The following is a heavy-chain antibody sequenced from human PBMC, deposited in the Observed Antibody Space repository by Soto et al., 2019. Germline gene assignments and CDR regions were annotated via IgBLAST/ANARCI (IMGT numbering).Heavy chain of an antibody. V-gene: IGHV3-23*01. J-gene: IGHJ5*02. Sequence: EVQLLESGGGLIQPGGSLRISCAASGLTFSSYAMSWVSQAPGKGLEWVSAISGSGGGTYYADSVKGRFTISRDNSKNTLYLQMNSLRAENTAVSYCSNDPLYLLRVIHDSFDPWGQGTLVTVSS. CDR3: SNDPLYLLRVIHDSFDP. CDR2: ISGSGGGT. D-gene: IGHD3-10*02. CDR1: GLTFSSYA.